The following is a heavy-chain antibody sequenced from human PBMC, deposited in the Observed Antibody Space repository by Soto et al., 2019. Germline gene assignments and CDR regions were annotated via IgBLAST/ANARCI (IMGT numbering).Heavy chain of an antibody. CDR2: IIPIFGTA. J-gene: IGHJ4*02. Sequence: QVQLVQSGAEVQKPGSSVKVSCKASGGTFSSYAISWVRQAPGQGLEWMGGIIPIFGTANYAQKFQGRVTITADKSTSTAYMELSSLRSEDTAVYYCARANTMVRGVIPYFDYWGQGTLVTVSS. CDR3: ARANTMVRGVIPYFDY. CDR1: GGTFSSYA. V-gene: IGHV1-69*06. D-gene: IGHD3-10*01.